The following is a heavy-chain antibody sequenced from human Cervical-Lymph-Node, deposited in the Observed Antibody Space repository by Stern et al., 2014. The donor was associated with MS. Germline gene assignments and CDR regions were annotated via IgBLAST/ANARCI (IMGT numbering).Heavy chain of an antibody. Sequence: EVQLVESGAELIRPGESLKISCKGSGYKFSIYWIALVRQLPGTGLEWMWIIYPGDSEARYSRSFQSHVTMSADKSTSTASLQWSSLNASDTAMYFCARQTTAWASDVWGQGTLVTVSS. CDR3: ARQTTAWASDV. CDR2: IYPGDSEA. D-gene: IGHD1-14*01. V-gene: IGHV5-51*01. CDR1: GYKFSIYW. J-gene: IGHJ4*02.